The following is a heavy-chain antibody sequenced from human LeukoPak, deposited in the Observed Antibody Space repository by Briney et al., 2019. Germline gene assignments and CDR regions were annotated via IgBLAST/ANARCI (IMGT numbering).Heavy chain of an antibody. Sequence: GGSLRLSCAASGFTFSNAWMSWVRQAPGKGLEWVGRIGSKAHGGTADYGAPVKGRFTISRDDSTNTLYLQMNSLKTEDTAVYYCTRAFCGGDCYSDYWGQGTLVTVSS. D-gene: IGHD2-21*02. CDR2: IGSKAHGGTA. V-gene: IGHV3-15*04. CDR1: GFTFSNAW. CDR3: TRAFCGGDCYSDY. J-gene: IGHJ4*02.